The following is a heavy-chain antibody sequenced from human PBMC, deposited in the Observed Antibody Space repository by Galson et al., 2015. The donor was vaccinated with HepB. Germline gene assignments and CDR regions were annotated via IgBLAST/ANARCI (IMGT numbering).Heavy chain of an antibody. CDR1: GGTFYNYV. CDR3: ARDLNSYGVLRFDY. J-gene: IGHJ4*02. CDR2: ITPIFGTT. V-gene: IGHV1-69*13. D-gene: IGHD5-18*01. Sequence: SVKVSCKASGGTFYNYVVNWVRQAPGQGLEWMGGITPIFGTTNYARKFQGRVTITADESTSTAYMELSSLRSEDTAVYYCARDLNSYGVLRFDYWGQGTLVTVSS.